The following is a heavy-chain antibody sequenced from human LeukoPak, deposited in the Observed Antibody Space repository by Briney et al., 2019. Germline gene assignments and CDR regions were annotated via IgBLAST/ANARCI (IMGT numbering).Heavy chain of an antibody. CDR2: ISSASNTI. V-gene: IGHV3-48*01. Sequence: GGSLRLSCAASGFTFRSYSMNWVGQAPGKGMEWVSYISSASNTIDDADSVKGRFTISRDNAKNSLYLQMNSLRAEDTAMYYCARDGWFGDYNWFDPWGEGTLVSVSS. CDR1: GFTFRSYS. J-gene: IGHJ5*02. D-gene: IGHD3-10*01. CDR3: ARDGWFGDYNWFDP.